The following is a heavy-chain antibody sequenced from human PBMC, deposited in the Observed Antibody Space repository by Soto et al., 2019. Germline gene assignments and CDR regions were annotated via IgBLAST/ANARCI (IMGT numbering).Heavy chain of an antibody. Sequence: PSETLSLPCTVSGGSINTFYWSWVRQPAGKGLEWIGRIFSSGSTSFNPSRESRVAMSVDTSKNHFSLNLSSVTAADMAVYYCAREGSYSAYNFAHGIQLWSFDFWGQGALVTVSS. CDR1: GGSINTFY. V-gene: IGHV4-4*07. D-gene: IGHD5-12*01. J-gene: IGHJ4*02. CDR3: AREGSYSAYNFAHGIQLWSFDF. CDR2: IFSSGST.